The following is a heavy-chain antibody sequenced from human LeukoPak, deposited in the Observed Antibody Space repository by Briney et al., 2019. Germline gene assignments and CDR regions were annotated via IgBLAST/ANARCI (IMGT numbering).Heavy chain of an antibody. CDR2: INPSGGT. V-gene: IGHV1-46*01. D-gene: IGHD6-13*01. CDR3: ARGGSRSASWGGVFDY. Sequence: ASVKVSCKASGNTFSIYNMHWVRQAPGQGLEWMGIINPSGGTSYAQKLQGRITMTRDTSTSTVYMELSSLRSEDTAVYYCARGGSRSASWGGVFDYWGQGTLVTVSS. CDR1: GNTFSIYN. J-gene: IGHJ4*02.